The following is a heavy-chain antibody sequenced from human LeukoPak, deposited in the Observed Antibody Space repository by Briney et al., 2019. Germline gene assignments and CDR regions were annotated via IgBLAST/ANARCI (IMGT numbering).Heavy chain of an antibody. CDR3: ARGLIAARQYYYGMDV. D-gene: IGHD6-6*01. CDR1: GGSISRYY. CDR2: IYYSGST. V-gene: IGHV4-59*01. Sequence: EPSETLSLTCTVSGGSISRYYWSWIRQPPGKGLEWLGYIYYSGSTNYNPSLKSRVTISVDTSKNQFSLKLSPVTAADTAVYYCARGLIAARQYYYGMDVWGQGTTVTVSS. J-gene: IGHJ6*02.